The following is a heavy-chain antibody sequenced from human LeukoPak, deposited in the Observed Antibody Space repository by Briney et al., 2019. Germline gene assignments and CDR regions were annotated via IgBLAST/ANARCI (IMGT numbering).Heavy chain of an antibody. Sequence: PGGSLRLSCAASGFTFSNAWMSWVRQAPGKGLEWVGRIKSKTDGGTTDYAAPVKGRFTISRDDSKNTLYLQMNSLKTEDTAVYYCTTAPYIVVVIATNGNDAFDIWGQGTMVTVSS. J-gene: IGHJ3*02. CDR2: IKSKTDGGTT. V-gene: IGHV3-15*01. CDR1: GFTFSNAW. D-gene: IGHD2-21*01. CDR3: TTAPYIVVVIATNGNDAFDI.